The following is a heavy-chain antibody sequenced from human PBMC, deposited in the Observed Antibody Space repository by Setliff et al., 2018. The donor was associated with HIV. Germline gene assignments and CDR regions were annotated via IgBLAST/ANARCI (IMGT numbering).Heavy chain of an antibody. V-gene: IGHV1-2*06. J-gene: IGHJ4*02. Sequence: ASVKVSCKASGYTFTGYYMHWVRQAPGQGLEWMGRINPKTGDTKYKQKFQGRVTMTRDASINTAYMELSSLTSDDTAVYYCARQLSNSLDHWGQGTPVTVSS. CDR1: GYTFTGYY. CDR2: INPKTGDT. CDR3: ARQLSNSLDH. D-gene: IGHD1-1*01.